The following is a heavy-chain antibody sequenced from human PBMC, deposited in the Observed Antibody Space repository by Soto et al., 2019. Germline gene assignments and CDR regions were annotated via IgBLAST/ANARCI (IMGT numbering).Heavy chain of an antibody. CDR2: IFGGGNDP. J-gene: IGHJ4*02. V-gene: IGHV3-23*01. Sequence: EVHLLESGGGLVQPGGSLRLSCVASGFPFSSFAMAWVRQAPGKGLEWVSTIFGGGNDPYYADFVKGRLTISRDNSKNTVYLQINSLRAEDTAIYFCAKMEARGIWEYYYDYWGQGTLVTVSS. CDR3: AKMEARGIWEYYYDY. CDR1: GFPFSSFA. D-gene: IGHD1-26*01.